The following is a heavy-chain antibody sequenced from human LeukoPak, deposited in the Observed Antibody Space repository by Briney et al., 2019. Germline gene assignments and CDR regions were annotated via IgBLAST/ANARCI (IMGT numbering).Heavy chain of an antibody. CDR2: IYTSGST. J-gene: IGHJ6*03. CDR1: GGSISSYY. D-gene: IGHD6-6*01. Sequence: SETLSLTCTVSGGSISSYYWSWVRQPAGKGLEGIGRIYTSGSTNYNPSLKSRVTMSVDTSKNQFSLKLSSVTAADTAVYYCARFIAARARSYYYYMDVWGKGTTVTVSS. V-gene: IGHV4-4*07. CDR3: ARFIAARARSYYYYMDV.